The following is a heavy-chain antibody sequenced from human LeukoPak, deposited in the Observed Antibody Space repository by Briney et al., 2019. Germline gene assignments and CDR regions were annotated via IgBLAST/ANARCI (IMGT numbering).Heavy chain of an antibody. J-gene: IGHJ4*02. CDR1: GGSISSSSYY. CDR3: VRQGRCSGCSCYRGYYFDY. Sequence: KPSETLSLTCTVSGGSISSSSYYWGWIRQPPGKGLEWIGSIYYSGSTYYNPSLKSRVTISVDTSKNQFSLKLSSVTAADTAVYYCVRQGRCSGCSCYRGYYFDYWGQGTLVTVSS. D-gene: IGHD2-15*01. V-gene: IGHV4-39*01. CDR2: IYYSGST.